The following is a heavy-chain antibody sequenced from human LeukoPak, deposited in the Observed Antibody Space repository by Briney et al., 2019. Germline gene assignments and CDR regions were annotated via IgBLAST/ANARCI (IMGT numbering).Heavy chain of an antibody. D-gene: IGHD3-10*01. CDR2: ISGSGGST. Sequence: GGSLRLSCAASGFTFSSYAMSWVRQAPGKGLGWVSAISGSGGSTYYADSVKGRFTISRDNSKNTLYLQMNSLRAEDTAVYYCAKDWMVRGVIFDYWGQGTLVTVSS. V-gene: IGHV3-23*01. J-gene: IGHJ4*02. CDR3: AKDWMVRGVIFDY. CDR1: GFTFSSYA.